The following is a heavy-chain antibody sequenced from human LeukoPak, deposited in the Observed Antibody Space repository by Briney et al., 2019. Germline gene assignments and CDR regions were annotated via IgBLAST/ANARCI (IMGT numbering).Heavy chain of an antibody. V-gene: IGHV3-23*01. D-gene: IGHD3-16*02. CDR1: GFTFSSYA. CDR2: ISGSGGST. Sequence: GGSLRLSCAASGFTFSSYAMSWVRQAPGKGLEWVSAISGSGGSTYYADSVKGRFTISRDNSKNTLYLQMNSLRAEDTAVYYCAKEFSIMITFGGAIVTDYWGQGTLVTVSS. J-gene: IGHJ4*02. CDR3: AKEFSIMITFGGAIVTDY.